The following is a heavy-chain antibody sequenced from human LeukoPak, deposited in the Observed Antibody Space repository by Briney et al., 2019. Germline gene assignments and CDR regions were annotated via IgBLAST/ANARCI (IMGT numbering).Heavy chain of an antibody. J-gene: IGHJ4*02. D-gene: IGHD3-22*01. Sequence: PGGSLRLSCAASGFTVSSNYMSWVRQAPGKGLEWVSVIYSGGSTYYADSVKGRFTISRDNSKNTLYLQMNSLRAEDTAVYYCAREEIYYDTSGYYYGPYFDYWGQGTLVTVSS. V-gene: IGHV3-53*01. CDR1: GFTVSSNY. CDR3: AREEIYYDTSGYYYGPYFDY. CDR2: IYSGGST.